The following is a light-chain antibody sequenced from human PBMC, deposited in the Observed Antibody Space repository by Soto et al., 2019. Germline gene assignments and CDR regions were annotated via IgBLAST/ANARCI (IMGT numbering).Light chain of an antibody. J-gene: IGLJ1*01. V-gene: IGLV2-11*01. CDR3: SSYAGRYTYV. CDR1: SSDVGGYNY. CDR2: DVT. Sequence: QSALTQPRSVSGSPGQSVSSFCTGTSSDVGGYNYVSWYQQHPGKAPKVMIYDVTKRPPGVPDRFSGSKSGNTASLTISGLQSEDEADYYCSSYAGRYTYVFGTGTKLTVL.